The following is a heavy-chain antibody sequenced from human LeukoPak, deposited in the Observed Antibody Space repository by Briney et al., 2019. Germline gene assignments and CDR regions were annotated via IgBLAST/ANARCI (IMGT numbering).Heavy chain of an antibody. J-gene: IGHJ6*03. CDR1: GYTFTSYA. CDR3: ARDHCSSTSCSNYYYYMDV. Sequence: ASVKVSCKASGYTFTSYAMHWVRQAPGQRLEWMGWINAGNGNTKYSQKFQGRVTITTDTSTSTAYMELRSLRSDDTAVYYCARDHCSSTSCSNYYYYMDVWGKGTTVTVSS. CDR2: INAGNGNT. D-gene: IGHD2-2*01. V-gene: IGHV1-3*01.